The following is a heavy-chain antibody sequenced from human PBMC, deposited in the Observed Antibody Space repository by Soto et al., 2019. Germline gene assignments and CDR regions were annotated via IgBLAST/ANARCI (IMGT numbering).Heavy chain of an antibody. CDR3: APLSVSLSGPYGIHV. J-gene: IGHJ6*02. V-gene: IGHV4-39*01. D-gene: IGHD2-15*01. Sequence: TSETLSLTCSVSGYSVSSSDYYWAWIRQPPGKGLEWIGSMFYSGLTYYNPSLKSRVTLSVDTSKNQFSVRLNSVTAADTAVYYCAPLSVSLSGPYGIHVWGQGTTVTVSS. CDR2: MFYSGLT. CDR1: GYSVSSSDYY.